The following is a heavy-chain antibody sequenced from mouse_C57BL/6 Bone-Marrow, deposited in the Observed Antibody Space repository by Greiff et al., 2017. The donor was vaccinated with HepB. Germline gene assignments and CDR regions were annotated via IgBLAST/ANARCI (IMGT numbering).Heavy chain of an antibody. D-gene: IGHD2-3*01. V-gene: IGHV1-72*01. CDR1: GYTFTSYW. CDR3: ARRWLLRYWYFDV. CDR2: IDPNSGGT. Sequence: QVQLQQPGAELVKPGASVKLSCKASGYTFTSYWMHWVKQRPGRGLEWIGRIDPNSGGTKYNEKFKSKATLTVDKPSSTAYMQLSSLTSEDSAVYYCARRWLLRYWYFDVWGTGTTVTVSS. J-gene: IGHJ1*03.